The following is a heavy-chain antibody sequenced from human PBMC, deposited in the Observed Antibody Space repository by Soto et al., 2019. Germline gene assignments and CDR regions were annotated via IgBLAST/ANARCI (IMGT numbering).Heavy chain of an antibody. Sequence: EVQLVESGGGLVQPGRSLRLSCAASGFTFDDHAMHWVRQGPGKGLEWVSSITWNSNNIIYADSVKGRFTMSRDNATNSLYLQMSSLRAEDTALYYCAKDIGSGSYYVGFDIWGQGTMVTVSS. CDR2: ITWNSNNI. CDR3: AKDIGSGSYYVGFDI. V-gene: IGHV3-9*01. J-gene: IGHJ3*02. D-gene: IGHD1-26*01. CDR1: GFTFDDHA.